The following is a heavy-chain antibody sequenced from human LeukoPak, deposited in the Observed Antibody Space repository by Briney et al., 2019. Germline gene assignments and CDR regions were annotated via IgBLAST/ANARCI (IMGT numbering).Heavy chain of an antibody. Sequence: GSLRLSCAASGFTFSSYSMNWVRQSPGKGLEWVSSISSSSSYIYYADSVKGRFTISRDNAKNSLFLQMNSLRAEDTAVYYCARGLLYKSFDYWGQGTLVTVSS. J-gene: IGHJ4*02. D-gene: IGHD2-2*02. CDR1: GFTFSSYS. V-gene: IGHV3-21*01. CDR2: ISSSSSYI. CDR3: ARGLLYKSFDY.